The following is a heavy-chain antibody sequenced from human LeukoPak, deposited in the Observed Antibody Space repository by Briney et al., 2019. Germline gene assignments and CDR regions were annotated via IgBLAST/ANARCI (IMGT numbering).Heavy chain of an antibody. D-gene: IGHD3-3*01. J-gene: IGHJ3*01. Sequence: GGSLRLSCAASGFTFSSYAMHWVRQAPGKGLEWVAVISYDGSNKYYADSVKGRFTISRDNSKNTLYLQMNSLRAEDTAVYYCQSVLRFLEGELQFDVWGQGTMVTVSS. CDR2: ISYDGSNK. CDR1: GFTFSSYA. V-gene: IGHV3-30-3*01. CDR3: QSVLRFLEGELQFDV.